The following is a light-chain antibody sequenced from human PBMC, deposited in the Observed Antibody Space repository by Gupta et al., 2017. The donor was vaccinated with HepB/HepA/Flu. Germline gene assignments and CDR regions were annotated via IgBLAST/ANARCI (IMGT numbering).Light chain of an antibody. J-gene: IGKJ1*01. Sequence: DVQLTQSPAFLSASVGDRVTVTCRASQGIASYLAWYQQKPGKAPKLLIYDASTLQSWVPSRFSGSGSGTEFTLTISSLQPEDFATYFCQQLNYYPRTFGQGTKVEIK. CDR1: QGIASY. V-gene: IGKV1-9*01. CDR3: QQLNYYPRT. CDR2: DAS.